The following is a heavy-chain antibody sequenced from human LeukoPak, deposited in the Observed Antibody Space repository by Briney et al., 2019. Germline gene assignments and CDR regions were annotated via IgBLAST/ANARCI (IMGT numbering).Heavy chain of an antibody. V-gene: IGHV3-30*18. D-gene: IGHD6-19*01. CDR1: GFTFSSYG. Sequence: GGSLRLSCAASGFTFSSYGMHWVRQAPGKGLEWVAVISYDGSNKYYADSVKGRFTISRDNSKNTLYLQMNSLRAEDTAVYYCAKVDGIAVAGTGFVDYWGQGTLVTVSS. J-gene: IGHJ4*02. CDR2: ISYDGSNK. CDR3: AKVDGIAVAGTGFVDY.